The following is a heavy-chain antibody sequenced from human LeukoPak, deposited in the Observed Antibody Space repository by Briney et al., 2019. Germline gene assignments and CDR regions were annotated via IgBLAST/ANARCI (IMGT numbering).Heavy chain of an antibody. V-gene: IGHV3-30-3*01. CDR1: GFTFSSYA. CDR3: ARKHDSSGYGTWFFDL. D-gene: IGHD3-22*01. Sequence: GGSLRLSCAASGFTFSSYAMHWVRHAPGKGMEWVAVISYDGGSKYYAGSVKGRFPIQRDNSKTTLYLQMTSLRAEDTAVYSCARKHDSSGYGTWFFDLWGRGTLVTVSS. J-gene: IGHJ2*01. CDR2: ISYDGGSK.